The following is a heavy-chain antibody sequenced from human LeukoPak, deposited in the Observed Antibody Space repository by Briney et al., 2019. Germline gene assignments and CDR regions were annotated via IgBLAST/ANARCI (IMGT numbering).Heavy chain of an antibody. Sequence: GGSLRLSCIASGFTFSSYEMSWVRQAPGKGLEWVSYISSGSGIFYADSVKGRFTISRDNAKNSLYLQMNSLRAEDTAVYYCARGFSYWGQGTLVTVSS. CDR3: ARGFSY. J-gene: IGHJ4*02. V-gene: IGHV3-48*03. CDR1: GFTFSSYE. CDR2: ISSGSGI.